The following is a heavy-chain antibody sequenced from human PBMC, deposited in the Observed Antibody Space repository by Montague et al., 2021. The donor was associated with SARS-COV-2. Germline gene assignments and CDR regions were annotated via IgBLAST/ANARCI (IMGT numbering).Heavy chain of an antibody. D-gene: IGHD1-1*01. CDR3: ARNEEGYGYFDL. V-gene: IGHV4-39*01. Sequence: SETLSLTCTVSGGSISSTDHFWGWIRQPPGKGLEWIGSIYYTGSTFYTPSLKSRVTISVDTSKNEFSLKLISVTATDTAVYYCARNEEGYGYFDLGGRGTLVTVSS. CDR2: IYYTGST. CDR1: GGSISSTDHF. J-gene: IGHJ2*01.